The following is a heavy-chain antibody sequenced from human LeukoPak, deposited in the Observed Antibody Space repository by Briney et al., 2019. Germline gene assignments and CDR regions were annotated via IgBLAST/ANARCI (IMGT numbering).Heavy chain of an antibody. Sequence: GGSLRLSCAASGFTFSDYYMSWIRQAPGKGLEWVSYISSSGTTIYYADSVKGRFTISRDNAKKPLYLQMNSLRAEDTAVYYCARGSGSCCNDYWGQGTLVTVSS. J-gene: IGHJ4*02. CDR1: GFTFSDYY. V-gene: IGHV3-11*04. CDR2: ISSSGTTI. CDR3: ARGSGSCCNDY. D-gene: IGHD1-26*01.